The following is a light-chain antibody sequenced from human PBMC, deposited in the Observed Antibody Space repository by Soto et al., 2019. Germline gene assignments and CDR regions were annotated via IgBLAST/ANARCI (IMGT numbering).Light chain of an antibody. J-gene: IGLJ2*01. CDR3: CSYAGSRTLV. Sequence: QSVLTQPASVSGSPGQSITISCTGTSSDVGSYNLVSWYQQHPGKAPKLMIYEGSKRPSGVSNLFSGSKSGNTASLTISGLQAEDEADYYCCSYAGSRTLVFGGGTKVTVL. CDR1: SSDVGSYNL. CDR2: EGS. V-gene: IGLV2-23*01.